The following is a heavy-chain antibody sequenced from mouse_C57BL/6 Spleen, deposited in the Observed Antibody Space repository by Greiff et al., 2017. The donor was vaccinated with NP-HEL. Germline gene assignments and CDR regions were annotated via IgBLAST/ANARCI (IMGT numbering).Heavy chain of an antibody. D-gene: IGHD2-1*01. CDR3: ARSYYGNPYAMDY. CDR2: IYPGSGST. J-gene: IGHJ4*01. V-gene: IGHV1-55*01. Sequence: QVQLKQPGAELVKPGASVKMSCKASGYTFTSYWITWVKQRPGQGLEWIGDIYPGSGSTNYNEKFKSKATLTVDTSSSTAYMQLSSLTSEDSAVYYCARSYYGNPYAMDYWGQGTSVTVSS. CDR1: GYTFTSYW.